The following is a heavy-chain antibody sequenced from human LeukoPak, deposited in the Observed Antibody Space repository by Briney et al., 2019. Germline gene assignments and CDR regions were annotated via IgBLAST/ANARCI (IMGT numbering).Heavy chain of an antibody. V-gene: IGHV4-34*01. J-gene: IGHJ4*02. D-gene: IGHD5-18*01. CDR2: INHSGST. CDR1: GGSFSGYY. Sequence: SETLSLTCAVYGGSFSGYYWRWIRQPPGKGLEWIGEINHSGSTNYNPSIKSRVTISVDTSKNQFSLKLSSVTAADTAVYYCARGPYVDTAMVTNFDYWGQGTLVTVSS. CDR3: ARGPYVDTAMVTNFDY.